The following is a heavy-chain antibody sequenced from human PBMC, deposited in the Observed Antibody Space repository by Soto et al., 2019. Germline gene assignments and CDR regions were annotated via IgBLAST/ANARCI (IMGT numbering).Heavy chain of an antibody. CDR3: ARSYGGNSASEKGYYYYGMDV. Sequence: QVQLVQSGAEVKKPGSSVKVSCKASGGTFSSYTISWVRQAPGQGLEWMGRIIPILGIANYAQKFQGRVTITADKSTSTAYMERSSLRSEDTAVYYCARSYGGNSASEKGYYYYGMDVWGQGTTVTVSS. J-gene: IGHJ6*02. D-gene: IGHD4-17*01. CDR2: IIPILGIA. CDR1: GGTFSSYT. V-gene: IGHV1-69*02.